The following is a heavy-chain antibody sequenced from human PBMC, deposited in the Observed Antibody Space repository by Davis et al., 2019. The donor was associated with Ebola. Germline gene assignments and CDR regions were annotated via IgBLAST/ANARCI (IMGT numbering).Heavy chain of an antibody. D-gene: IGHD6-19*01. CDR3: ARSLGSSGWVDY. CDR2: IIPILGIA. Sequence: AASVKVSCKASGGTFRSYTISWVRQAPGQGLEWMGRIIPILGIANYAQKFQGRVTITADKSTSTAYMELSSLRSEDTAVYYCARSLGSSGWVDYWGQGTLVTVSS. V-gene: IGHV1-69*02. J-gene: IGHJ4*02. CDR1: GGTFRSYT.